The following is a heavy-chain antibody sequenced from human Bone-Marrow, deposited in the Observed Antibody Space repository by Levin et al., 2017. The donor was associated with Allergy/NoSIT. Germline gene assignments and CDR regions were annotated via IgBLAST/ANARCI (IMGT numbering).Heavy chain of an antibody. CDR3: ARQDYRFYFDY. Sequence: EASVKVSCKASGYTFTGYYMHWVRQAPGQGLEWMGWINPNSGGTNYAQKFQGWVTMTRDTSISTAYMELSRLRSDDTAVYYCARQDYRFYFDYWGQGTLVTVSS. D-gene: IGHD4-11*01. CDR2: INPNSGGT. V-gene: IGHV1-2*04. CDR1: GYTFTGYY. J-gene: IGHJ4*02.